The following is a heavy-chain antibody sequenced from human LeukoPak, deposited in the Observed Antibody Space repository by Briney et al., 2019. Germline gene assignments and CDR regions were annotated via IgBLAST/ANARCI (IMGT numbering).Heavy chain of an antibody. J-gene: IGHJ4*02. Sequence: PGGSLRLSCAASGFTFSSYSMNWVRQAPGKGLEWVSSISSSSSYIYYADSVKGRFTISRDNAKNSLYLQMNSLRAEDTALYYCANAMYYDILTGFPHEEDYWGQGTQVTVSS. CDR2: ISSSSSYI. CDR3: ANAMYYDILTGFPHEEDY. V-gene: IGHV3-21*04. CDR1: GFTFSSYS. D-gene: IGHD3-9*01.